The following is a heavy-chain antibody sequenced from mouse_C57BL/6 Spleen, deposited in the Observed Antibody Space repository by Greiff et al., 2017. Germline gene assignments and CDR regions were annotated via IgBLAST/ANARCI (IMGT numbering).Heavy chain of an antibody. CDR3: ARGIYDGYYLYY. D-gene: IGHD2-3*01. CDR1: GFTFSDYY. J-gene: IGHJ2*01. CDR2: INYDGSST. Sequence: EVKLVESEGGLVQPGSSMKLSCTASGFTFSDYYMAWVRQVPEKGLEWVANINYDGSSTYYLDSLKSRFIISRDNAKNILYLQMSSLKSEDTATYYCARGIYDGYYLYYWGQGTTLTVSS. V-gene: IGHV5-16*01.